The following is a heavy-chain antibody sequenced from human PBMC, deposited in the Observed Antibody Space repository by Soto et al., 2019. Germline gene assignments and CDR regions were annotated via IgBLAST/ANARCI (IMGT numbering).Heavy chain of an antibody. V-gene: IGHV3-30*18. CDR3: AKDACRDGYNYPDYYYGMDV. CDR2: ISYDGSNK. D-gene: IGHD5-12*01. CDR1: GFTFSSYG. Sequence: QVQLVESGGGVVQPGRSLRLSCAASGFTFSSYGMHWVRQAPGKGLEWVAVISYDGSNKYYAESVKGRFTISRDNSKNTLYLQMNSLRAEDTAVYYCAKDACRDGYNYPDYYYGMDVCGQGTTVTVSS. J-gene: IGHJ6*02.